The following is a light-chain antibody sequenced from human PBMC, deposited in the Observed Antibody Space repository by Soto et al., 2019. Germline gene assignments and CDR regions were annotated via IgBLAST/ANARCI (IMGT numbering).Light chain of an antibody. CDR1: QSVSSSY. V-gene: IGKV3-20*01. CDR2: GAS. CDR3: QQYSSSPRT. Sequence: PGERVALSFRASQSVSSSYLTCYQQKPGQAPRLLIYGASTRATSIPARFSGSGSGTDFSLTISRLEPEDFAVYHCQQYSSSPRTFGQGTRLEIK. J-gene: IGKJ5*01.